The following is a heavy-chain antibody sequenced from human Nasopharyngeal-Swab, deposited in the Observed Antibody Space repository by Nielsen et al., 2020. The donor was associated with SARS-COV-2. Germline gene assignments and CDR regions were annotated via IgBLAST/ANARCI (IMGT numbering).Heavy chain of an antibody. D-gene: IGHD2-8*02. J-gene: IGHJ3*02. V-gene: IGHV5-51*01. CDR3: ARLYCTAGNCFSGTDSFDI. CDR1: GNSLAGHTFTHYW. Sequence: GESLKISWKGSGNSLAGHTFTHYWIAWVRQMSGKGLEWMGVIFPGDSDTRYSPSFRGQVIISVDKSVDTTYLQWSSLKASDTAIYYCARLYCTAGNCFSGTDSFDIWGQGTMVTVSS. CDR2: IFPGDSDT.